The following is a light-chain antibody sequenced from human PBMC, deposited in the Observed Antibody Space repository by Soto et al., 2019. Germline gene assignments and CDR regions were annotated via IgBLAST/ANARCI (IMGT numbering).Light chain of an antibody. Sequence: DIQMTQSPSTLSASVGDIVTITCLASQSINAWLAWYQQKPGKAPKLLIYKASTLKSGVPSRFSGSGSGANFSLTISSLQPEDFATYYCQQGYSTLPYTFGQGTKVDIK. J-gene: IGKJ2*01. CDR2: KAS. CDR3: QQGYSTLPYT. CDR1: QSINAW. V-gene: IGKV1-5*03.